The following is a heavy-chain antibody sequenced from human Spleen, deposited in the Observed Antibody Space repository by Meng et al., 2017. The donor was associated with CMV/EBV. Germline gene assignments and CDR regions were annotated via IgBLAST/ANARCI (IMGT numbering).Heavy chain of an antibody. V-gene: IGHV3-49*04. CDR2: IRSKAYGGKT. CDR3: TRDSSSWYFYFDY. CDR1: GFTFGDYA. Sequence: GGSLRLSCTASGFTFGDYAMSWVRQAPGKGLEWVGFIRSKAYGGKTEYAASVKGRFTISKDDSKSIAYMQMNSLKTEDTAVYYCTRDSSSWYFYFDYWGQGTLVTVSS. D-gene: IGHD6-13*01. J-gene: IGHJ4*02.